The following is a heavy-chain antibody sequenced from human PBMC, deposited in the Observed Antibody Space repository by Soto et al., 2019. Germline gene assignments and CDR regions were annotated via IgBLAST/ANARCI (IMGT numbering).Heavy chain of an antibody. Sequence: QVQLQESGPGLVKPSQTLSLTCTVSGGSISSGGYYWSWIRQHPGKGLEWVGYIYYSGSTYYNPSRKSRVTISVVTSKIQLSLRLSSVTAADTAVYYCARAEVEGYCSSTSCSGWFDPWGQGTLVTVSS. D-gene: IGHD2-2*01. CDR1: GGSISSGGYY. J-gene: IGHJ5*02. CDR2: IYYSGST. CDR3: ARAEVEGYCSSTSCSGWFDP. V-gene: IGHV4-31*03.